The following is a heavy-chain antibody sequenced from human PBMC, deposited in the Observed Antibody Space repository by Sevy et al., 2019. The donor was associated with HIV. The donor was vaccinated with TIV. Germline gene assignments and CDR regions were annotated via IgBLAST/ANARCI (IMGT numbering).Heavy chain of an antibody. Sequence: ASVKVSCKASGYTFTSYDINWVRQATGQGLEWMGWMNPNRGNTGYAQKFQGRVTMTRNTSISTAYMELSSLRSEDTAVYYCARDNCSSTSCYYYYGMDVWGQRTTVTVSS. CDR3: ARDNCSSTSCYYYYGMDV. CDR1: GYTFTSYD. J-gene: IGHJ6*02. V-gene: IGHV1-8*01. CDR2: MNPNRGNT. D-gene: IGHD2-2*01.